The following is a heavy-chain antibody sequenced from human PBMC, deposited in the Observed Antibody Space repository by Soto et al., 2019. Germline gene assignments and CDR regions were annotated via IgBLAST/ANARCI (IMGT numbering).Heavy chain of an antibody. CDR3: ARDPDIVVVSEDAGDY. Sequence: QVPLVQSGAEVKNSGASVKVSCKASGYTFTSYGFSWVRQAPGQGLEWMGWISASNGNTNYAQKLQGRVTMTTDTSTSTAYMELRSLRSDDTAVYYCARDPDIVVVSEDAGDYWGQGTLVTVSS. CDR2: ISASNGNT. CDR1: GYTFTSYG. D-gene: IGHD2-2*01. V-gene: IGHV1-18*01. J-gene: IGHJ4*02.